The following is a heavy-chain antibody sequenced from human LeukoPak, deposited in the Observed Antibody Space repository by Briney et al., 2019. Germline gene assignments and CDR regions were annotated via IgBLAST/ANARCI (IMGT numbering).Heavy chain of an antibody. V-gene: IGHV3-48*03. Sequence: GGSLRLSCAASGFTFSSYEMNWVRQAPGKGLEWVSYISSSGSTIYYADSVKGRFTISRDNAKNSLYLQMNSLRAEDTAVYYCARGGIGEAVAGSGYWGQGTLVTVSS. D-gene: IGHD6-19*01. J-gene: IGHJ4*02. CDR3: ARGGIGEAVAGSGY. CDR1: GFTFSSYE. CDR2: ISSSGSTI.